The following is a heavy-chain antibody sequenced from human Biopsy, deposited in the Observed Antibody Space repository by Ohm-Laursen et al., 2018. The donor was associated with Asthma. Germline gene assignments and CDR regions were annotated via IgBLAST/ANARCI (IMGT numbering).Heavy chain of an antibody. D-gene: IGHD2-2*01. CDR2: IIPIFGPT. CDR1: GDSFSNYA. V-gene: IGHV1-69*13. J-gene: IGHJ4*02. Sequence: SVKVSCKVSGDSFSNYAISWVRQAPGQGLEWMGRIIPIFGPTNYAQKFQGRVTISADDSTSTAYMELSSLSSEDTALYYCARGPEYVRSSGALDYWGQGTLVTVSS. CDR3: ARGPEYVRSSGALDY.